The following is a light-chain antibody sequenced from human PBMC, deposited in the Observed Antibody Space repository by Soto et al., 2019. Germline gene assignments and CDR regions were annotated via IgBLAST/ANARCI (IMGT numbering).Light chain of an antibody. Sequence: EIVLTQSPGTPSLSPGERATLSCRASQSVSGGYLAWYQQKPGQAPRLLIYGASSRSIGISDRFSGSGCEPDFQLTISILGPQDCAEYYFHKYGIIPPTLGPGTKV. V-gene: IGKV3-20*01. J-gene: IGKJ3*01. CDR2: GAS. CDR3: HKYGIIPPT. CDR1: QSVSGGY.